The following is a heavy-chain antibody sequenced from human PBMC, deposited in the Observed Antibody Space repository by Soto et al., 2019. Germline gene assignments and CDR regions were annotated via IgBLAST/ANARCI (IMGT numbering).Heavy chain of an antibody. V-gene: IGHV3-9*01. Sequence: VQVVASGGGLVQPGRSLRLSCAVSGFRFEQYVMHWVRQGPGKGLECVSTVSPTGDTVAYADSVEGRFTVSRDNAKNSLYLQMNSHKGDETAFYYCLKDDPNGSIDDWGQGTLVTVSS. D-gene: IGHD3-10*01. CDR1: GFRFEQYV. CDR2: VSPTGDTV. J-gene: IGHJ4*02. CDR3: LKDDPNGSIDD.